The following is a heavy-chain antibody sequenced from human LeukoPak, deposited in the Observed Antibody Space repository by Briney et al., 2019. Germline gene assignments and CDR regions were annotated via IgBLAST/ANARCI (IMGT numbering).Heavy chain of an antibody. CDR1: GGSFSGYY. J-gene: IGHJ3*02. V-gene: IGHV4-59*01. CDR3: ARDTSLYYYDSSGYYSDAFDI. D-gene: IGHD3-22*01. Sequence: SETLSLTCAVYGGSFSGYYWSWIRQPPGKGLEWIGYIYYSGSTNYNPSLKSRVTISVDTSKNQFSLKLSSVTAADTAVYYCARDTSLYYYDSSGYYSDAFDIWGQGTMVTVSS. CDR2: IYYSGST.